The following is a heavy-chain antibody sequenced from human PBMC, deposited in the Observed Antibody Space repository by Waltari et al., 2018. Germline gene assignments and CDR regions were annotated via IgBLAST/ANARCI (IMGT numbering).Heavy chain of an antibody. D-gene: IGHD6-25*01. V-gene: IGHV3-30*02. CDR2: IRYEVSNK. Sequence: QVQLVESGGGVVQPGGSLRLSCAASGFTFSSYGMHWVRQAPGKGLEWVAFIRYEVSNKYYADAVKGRVTISIDNSKHTLYLQMNSLRAEDTAVYYCAKELAARGYWGQGTLVAVSA. CDR1: GFTFSSYG. J-gene: IGHJ4*02. CDR3: AKELAARGY.